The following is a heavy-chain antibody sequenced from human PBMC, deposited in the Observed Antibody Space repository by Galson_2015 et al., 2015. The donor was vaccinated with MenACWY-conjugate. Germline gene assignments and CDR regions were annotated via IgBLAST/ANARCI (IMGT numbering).Heavy chain of an antibody. CDR2: INQDGSVK. CDR3: ARDPPHYYDNNYDMDV. V-gene: IGHV3-7*03. D-gene: IGHD3-22*01. J-gene: IGHJ6*02. Sequence: SLRLSCAASGFTFSNYWMTWVRPAPGKGLEWVANINQDGSVKNYVDSVKGRFTISRDNAENSLRLQMDSLRAEDTAVYYCARDPPHYYDNNYDMDVWGQGTTVTVSS. CDR1: GFTFSNYW.